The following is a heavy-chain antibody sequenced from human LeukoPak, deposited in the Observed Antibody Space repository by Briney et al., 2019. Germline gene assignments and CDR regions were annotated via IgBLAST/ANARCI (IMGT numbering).Heavy chain of an antibody. CDR3: AKDMRYNWNGYAFDI. D-gene: IGHD1-20*01. V-gene: IGHV3-33*06. CDR2: IWYDGSNK. CDR1: GFTFSSYG. Sequence: GRSLRLSCAASGFTFSSYGMHWVRQAPGKGLEWVAVIWYDGSNKYYADSVKGRFTISRDNSKNTLYLQMNSLRAEDTAVYYCAKDMRYNWNGYAFDIWGQGTMVTVSS. J-gene: IGHJ3*02.